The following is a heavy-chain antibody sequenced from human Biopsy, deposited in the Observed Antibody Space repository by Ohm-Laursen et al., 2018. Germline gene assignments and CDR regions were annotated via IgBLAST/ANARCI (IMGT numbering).Heavy chain of an antibody. CDR2: IYYSGST. CDR3: ARGSSYDYDFDY. D-gene: IGHD5-18*01. Sequence: PSETLSLTCVVSDGSINSYYWNWIRQPPGKRLEWIGNIYYSGSTNFNPSLKSRVTISVDTSKNQFSLKLSSVTAADTAVYFCARGSSYDYDFDYWGQGTLVAVSS. J-gene: IGHJ4*02. V-gene: IGHV4-59*01. CDR1: DGSINSYY.